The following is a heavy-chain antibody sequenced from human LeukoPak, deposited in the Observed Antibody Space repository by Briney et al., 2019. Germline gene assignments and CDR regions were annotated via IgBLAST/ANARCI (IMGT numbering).Heavy chain of an antibody. CDR1: GGSISSGGYY. CDR2: IYYSGST. Sequence: SETLSLTCTVSGGSISSGGYYWSWIRQHPGKGLEWIGYIYYSGSTYYNPSLKSRVIISVDTSKNQFSLKLSSVTAADTAVYYCARDKRNWNNWFDPWGQGTLATVSS. CDR3: ARDKRNWNNWFDP. V-gene: IGHV4-31*03. J-gene: IGHJ5*02. D-gene: IGHD1-1*01.